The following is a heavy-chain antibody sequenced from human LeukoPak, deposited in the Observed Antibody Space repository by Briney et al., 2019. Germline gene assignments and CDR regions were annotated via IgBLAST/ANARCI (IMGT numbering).Heavy chain of an antibody. Sequence: GSLRLSCAASGFTFSSYAMSWVRQAPWKGLEWVSAISGSGGSTYYADSVKGRFTISRDNSKNTLYLQMNSLRAEDTAVYYCAKGPLTEVAGTTWDYWGQGTLVTVSS. CDR1: GFTFSSYA. V-gene: IGHV3-23*01. D-gene: IGHD6-19*01. CDR2: ISGSGGST. J-gene: IGHJ4*02. CDR3: AKGPLTEVAGTTWDY.